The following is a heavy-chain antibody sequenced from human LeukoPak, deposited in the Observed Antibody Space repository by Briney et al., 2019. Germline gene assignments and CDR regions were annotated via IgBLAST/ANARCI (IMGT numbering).Heavy chain of an antibody. CDR3: ARVMSVPAAIRKDDAFDI. CDR2: TRNKANSYTT. Sequence: GGSLRLSCAASGFTFSDHYMDWVRQAPGKRLERVGRTRNKANSYTTEYAASVKGRFTISRDDSKNSVYLQMNSLKTEDTAVYYCARVMSVPAAIRKDDAFDIWGQGTMVTVSS. J-gene: IGHJ3*02. V-gene: IGHV3-72*01. D-gene: IGHD2-2*02. CDR1: GFTFSDHY.